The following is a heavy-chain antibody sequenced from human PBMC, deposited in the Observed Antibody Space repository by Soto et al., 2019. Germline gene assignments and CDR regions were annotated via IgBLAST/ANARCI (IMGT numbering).Heavy chain of an antibody. J-gene: IGHJ6*02. CDR1: GGSISSYY. CDR3: ARDRAAIVVVPAADPYYYYGMDV. CDR2: IYISGST. V-gene: IGHV4-4*07. D-gene: IGHD2-2*01. Sequence: NPSETLSLTCTVSGGSISSYYWSWIRQPAGKGLEWIGRIYISGSTNYNPSLKSRVTMSVDRSKNQFSLKLSSVTAADTAVYYCARDRAAIVVVPAADPYYYYGMDVWGQGTTVTVSS.